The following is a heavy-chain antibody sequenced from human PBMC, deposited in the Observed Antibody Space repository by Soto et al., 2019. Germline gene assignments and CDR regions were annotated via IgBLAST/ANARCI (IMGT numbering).Heavy chain of an antibody. V-gene: IGHV3-21*01. CDR1: GFTFNNYN. D-gene: IGHD3-16*01. CDR3: ARDLEGADVFDL. CDR2: IAARGSGYR. J-gene: IGHJ3*01. Sequence: LRLSCATSGFTFNNYNMNWVRQAPGKGLEWVSSIAARGSGYRYYAESVKGRFTITRDVAKNSLYLQMNNLRADDTALYYCARDLEGADVFDLWGQGTMVTVSS.